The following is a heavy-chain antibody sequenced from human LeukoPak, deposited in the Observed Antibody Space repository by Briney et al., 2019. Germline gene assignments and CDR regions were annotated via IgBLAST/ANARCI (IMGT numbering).Heavy chain of an antibody. J-gene: IGHJ3*02. V-gene: IGHV5-51*01. CDR3: ARDMSITMVRGVITGDAFDI. CDR1: GYSFTSYW. Sequence: GESLKISCKGSGYSFTSYWIGWVRQMPGKGLEWMGIIYPGDSDTRYSPSFQGQVTNSADKSISTAYLQWSSLKASDTAMYYCARDMSITMVRGVITGDAFDIWGQGTMVTVSS. D-gene: IGHD3-10*01. CDR2: IYPGDSDT.